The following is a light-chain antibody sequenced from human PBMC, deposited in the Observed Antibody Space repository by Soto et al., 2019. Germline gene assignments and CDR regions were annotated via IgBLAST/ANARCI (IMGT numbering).Light chain of an antibody. CDR2: DAS. J-gene: IGKJ4*01. CDR3: QQVNVYPST. CDR1: QSVRSN. Sequence: EIMMTQSPATLSVSPGERATLSCRASQSVRSNLAWYQQNPGQAPRLLIYDASTRATGIPARFSGSGSGTDFTLTISSLQPEDFATYYCQQVNVYPSTFGGGTKVDIK. V-gene: IGKV3-15*01.